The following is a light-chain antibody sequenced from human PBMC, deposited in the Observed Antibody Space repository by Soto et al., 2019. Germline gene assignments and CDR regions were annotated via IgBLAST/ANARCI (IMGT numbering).Light chain of an antibody. J-gene: IGKJ4*01. V-gene: IGKV1D-12*01. CDR3: QQADRLPLT. CDR2: RAS. Sequence: DTQMTQSPSSVSASVGDRVTITCRASQGVSSWLAWYQQKPGKTPSLLIYRASSLQSGVPSRFSGSGSGTDFTLTISSLQPEDFATYYCQQADRLPLTFGGGTKVDIK. CDR1: QGVSSW.